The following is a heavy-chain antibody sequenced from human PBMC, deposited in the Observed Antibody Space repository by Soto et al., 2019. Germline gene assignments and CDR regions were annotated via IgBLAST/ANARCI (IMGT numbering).Heavy chain of an antibody. CDR1: GGSISSGGSY. Sequence: QGQLQESGPGLVKPSQTLFLTCTVSGGSISSGGSYWGWIRQHPGKGLEWIGYIDNSGTSYYNPSLKSRLTXXVXTXTNPFSLHLSSVTAADTAVYYCARVGISGTIDAFDIWGQGTMVTVSS. CDR3: ARVGISGTIDAFDI. D-gene: IGHD1-20*01. J-gene: IGHJ3*02. V-gene: IGHV4-31*03. CDR2: IDNSGTS.